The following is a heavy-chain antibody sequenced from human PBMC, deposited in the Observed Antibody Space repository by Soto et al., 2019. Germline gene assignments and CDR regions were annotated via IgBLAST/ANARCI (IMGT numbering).Heavy chain of an antibody. J-gene: IGHJ6*02. CDR1: GFTFTIYA. CDR2: ISGSGSST. D-gene: IGHD6-19*01. Sequence: GGSLRLSFADSGFTFTIYAMSWVRQAPGKGLEWDSDISGSGSSTYYADSVKGRVTISRDNSKNTLYLQVNSLRAGDTAVYYCDKAESLWLAYNNYYGMDAWGQGTTVTVSS. CDR3: DKAESLWLAYNNYYGMDA. V-gene: IGHV3-23*01.